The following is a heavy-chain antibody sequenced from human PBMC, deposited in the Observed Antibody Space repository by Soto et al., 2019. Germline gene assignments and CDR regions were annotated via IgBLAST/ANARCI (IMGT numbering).Heavy chain of an antibody. CDR1: GYSFTSYW. CDR2: IYPGDSDT. CDR3: ARHIVQYDFWSGYRNYYYYYGMDV. J-gene: IGHJ6*02. Sequence: GESLKISCKGSGYSFTSYWIGWVRQMPGKGLEWMGIIYPGDSDTRYSPSFQGQVTISADKSISTAYLQWSSLKASDTAMYYCARHIVQYDFWSGYRNYYYYYGMDVWGQWTTVTVSS. D-gene: IGHD3-3*01. V-gene: IGHV5-51*01.